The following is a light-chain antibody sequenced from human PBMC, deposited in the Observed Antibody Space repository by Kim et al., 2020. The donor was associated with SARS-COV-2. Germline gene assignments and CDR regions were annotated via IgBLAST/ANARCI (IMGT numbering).Light chain of an antibody. J-gene: IGLJ2*01. Sequence: VKLTCTLSSWHSSYAIAWHQQQPEKGPRYLMKLNSDGSHSKGDGIPDRFSGSSSGAERYLTISSLQSEDEADYYCQTWGTGIHVVFGGGTKLTVL. CDR3: QTWGTGIHVV. CDR1: SWHSSYA. CDR2: LNSDGSH. V-gene: IGLV4-69*01.